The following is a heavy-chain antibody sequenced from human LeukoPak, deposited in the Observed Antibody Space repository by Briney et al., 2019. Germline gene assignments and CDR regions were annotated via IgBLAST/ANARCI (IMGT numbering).Heavy chain of an antibody. Sequence: EPSETLSLTCTVSGGSISSSNTYWGWIRQPPGKGLEWIATIYYSGSTYYNPSLKSRVTMSVDASKNQFSLKLSSVTAADTAVYYCARQSTIAAARIDPWGQGTLVTVSS. CDR3: ARQSTIAAARIDP. CDR1: GGSISSSNTY. D-gene: IGHD6-25*01. CDR2: IYYSGST. J-gene: IGHJ5*02. V-gene: IGHV4-39*01.